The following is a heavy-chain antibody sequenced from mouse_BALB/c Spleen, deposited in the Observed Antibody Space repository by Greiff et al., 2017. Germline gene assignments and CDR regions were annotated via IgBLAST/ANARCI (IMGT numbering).Heavy chain of an antibody. CDR3: ARGGHFDY. J-gene: IGHJ2*01. Sequence: VQLQQSGAELARPGASVKLSCKASGYTFTSYWMQWVKQRPGQGLEWIGAIYPGDGDTRYTQKFKGKATLTADKSSSTAYMQLSSLASEDSAVYYCARGGHFDYWGQGTTLTVSS. CDR1: GYTFTSYW. CDR2: IYPGDGDT. V-gene: IGHV1-87*01.